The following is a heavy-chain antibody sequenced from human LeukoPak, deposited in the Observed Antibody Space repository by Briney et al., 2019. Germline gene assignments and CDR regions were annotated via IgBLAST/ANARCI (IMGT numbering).Heavy chain of an antibody. CDR1: EFTFEDYA. CDR3: AKAADPWNKRTSSFNY. D-gene: IGHD1/OR15-1a*01. V-gene: IGHV3-43D*03. J-gene: IGHJ4*02. CDR2: ISWDGDTS. Sequence: QPGGSLRLSCAASEFTFEDYAMHWVRQAPGKSLEWVSLISWDGDTSDYADSVKGRFTISRDNSKNSLYLQMSSLRLEDTAFYYCAKAADPWNKRTSSFNYWGQGTLVTVSS.